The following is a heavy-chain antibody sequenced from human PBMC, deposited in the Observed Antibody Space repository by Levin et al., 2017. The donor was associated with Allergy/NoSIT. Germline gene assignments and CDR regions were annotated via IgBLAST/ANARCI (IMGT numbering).Heavy chain of an antibody. CDR2: ISYDGNNK. D-gene: IGHD2-2*01. CDR3: ARDVGYCSTTTCTLLLSDNYFDP. CDR1: GFIFSNYA. J-gene: IGHJ5*02. V-gene: IGHV3-30-3*01. Sequence: GGSLRLSCAASGFIFSNYAMHWVRQAPGKGLEWVAVISYDGNNKYYADAVKGRFTISRDHSKNTLYLQMSSLRAEDTAVYYCARDVGYCSTTTCTLLLSDNYFDPWGQGTLVTVSS.